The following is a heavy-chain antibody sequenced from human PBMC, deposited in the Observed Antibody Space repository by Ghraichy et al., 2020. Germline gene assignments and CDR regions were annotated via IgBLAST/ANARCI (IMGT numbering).Heavy chain of an antibody. CDR1: GFTFSYAL. Sequence: GGLNISCAASGFTFSYALMSWVRQAPGKGLEWVGRIKTKTDGGTRDYVAPVKGRFTISRDDSKNTLYLQMNSLKTEDTAVYFCTTEAGPFDHWGQGTLVTV. CDR3: TTEAGPFDH. CDR2: IKTKTDGGTR. D-gene: IGHD6-13*01. V-gene: IGHV3-15*01. J-gene: IGHJ4*02.